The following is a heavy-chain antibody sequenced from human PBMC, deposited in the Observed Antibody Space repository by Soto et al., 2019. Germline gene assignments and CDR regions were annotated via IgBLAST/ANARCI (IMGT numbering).Heavy chain of an antibody. V-gene: IGHV3-48*01. Sequence: EVQLVESGGGLVQPGGSLRLSCAASGFTFSSYSMNWVRQAPGKGLEWVSYISSSSSTIYYADSVKGRFTISRDNAKNSLYLQMNSLRAEDTAVYYCARDRRIGGVIGIGRRNDYWGQGTLVTVSS. CDR1: GFTFSSYS. CDR3: ARDRRIGGVIGIGRRNDY. D-gene: IGHD3-16*02. J-gene: IGHJ4*02. CDR2: ISSSSSTI.